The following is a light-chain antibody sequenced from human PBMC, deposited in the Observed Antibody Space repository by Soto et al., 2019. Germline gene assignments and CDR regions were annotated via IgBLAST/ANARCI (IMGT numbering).Light chain of an antibody. CDR1: SSDVGGYKY. CDR3: TSYTSSSTYV. CDR2: DVS. J-gene: IGLJ1*01. V-gene: IGLV2-14*01. Sequence: QSALTQPASVSGSPGQSIAISCTGTSSDVGGYKYVSWYQQHPGKAPKLMIYDVSNRPSGVSDRFSGSKSGNTASLTISGFRAEEEADYYCTSYTSSSTYVSGTGTKFPFL.